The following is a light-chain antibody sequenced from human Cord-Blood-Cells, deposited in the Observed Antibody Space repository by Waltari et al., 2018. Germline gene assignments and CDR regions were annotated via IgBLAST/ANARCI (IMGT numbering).Light chain of an antibody. CDR2: GAS. V-gene: IGKV3-20*01. Sequence: EIVLTQSPGTLSLSQGERATLSCRASQSVSSSYLAWYQQKPGKAPRLLIYGASSRATGIPDRFSGSESGTDFTLTISRLEPEDFAVYYCQQYGSSPRTYGQGTKVEIK. J-gene: IGKJ1*01. CDR3: QQYGSSPRT. CDR1: QSVSSSY.